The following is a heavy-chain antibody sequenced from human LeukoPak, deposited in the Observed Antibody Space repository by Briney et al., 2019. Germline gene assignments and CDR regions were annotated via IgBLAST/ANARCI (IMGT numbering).Heavy chain of an antibody. CDR2: ISGSGGTT. CDR3: AKPDVVATVGSAFDI. Sequence: GRSLRLSCAAAGFTFSSYAMSWVRQAPGKGPEWVSGISGSGGTTYYADSVKGRFTISRDNSKNTMYLQMNSLRDEDTAVYYCAKPDVVATVGSAFDIWGQGTMVTVSS. J-gene: IGHJ3*02. V-gene: IGHV3-23*01. D-gene: IGHD5-12*01. CDR1: GFTFSSYA.